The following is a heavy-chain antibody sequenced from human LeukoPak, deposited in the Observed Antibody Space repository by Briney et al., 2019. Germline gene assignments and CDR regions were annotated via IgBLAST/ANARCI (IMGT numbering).Heavy chain of an antibody. V-gene: IGHV1-3*04. Sequence: ASVEVSCKASEYTFTNYAMHWVRQAPGQRLEWMGWINTGDGYTKYSQNFQGRVTITRDTSASTAYMELSSLRSEDTAVYYCARGYNSGQSNWFDPWGQGTLVTVSS. J-gene: IGHJ5*02. D-gene: IGHD6-19*01. CDR1: EYTFTNYA. CDR2: INTGDGYT. CDR3: ARGYNSGQSNWFDP.